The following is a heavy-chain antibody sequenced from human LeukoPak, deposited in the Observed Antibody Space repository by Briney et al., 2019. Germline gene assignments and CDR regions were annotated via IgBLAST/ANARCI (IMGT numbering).Heavy chain of an antibody. CDR2: IHYSGST. CDR1: GGSISIGGYY. V-gene: IGHV4-31*03. D-gene: IGHD3-10*01. J-gene: IGHJ4*02. Sequence: PSQTLSLTCTVSGGSISIGGYYWSWIRQHPGKGLEWLWYIHYSGSTYYNPSLKSRVIISVDTSKNQFSLKLSSVTAADTAVYYCARSYGSGSAGYDYWGQGTLVTVSS. CDR3: ARSYGSGSAGYDY.